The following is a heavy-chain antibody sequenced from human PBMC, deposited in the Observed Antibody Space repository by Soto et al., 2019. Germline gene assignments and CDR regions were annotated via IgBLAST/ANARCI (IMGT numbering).Heavy chain of an antibody. CDR1: GYTFTSYF. J-gene: IGHJ4*02. CDR3: ETSLQLRKGWAFDY. Sequence: QVQLVQSGPEVKKPGASVKVSCKASGYTFTSYFMQWVRQAPGQGLEWVGIINPSDGTTSYAQKFQGRVTMTRDTSTSTVYMDLSSLRSDDTAVYYCETSLQLRKGWAFDYWGQGTLVTVSS. V-gene: IGHV1-46*01. CDR2: INPSDGTT. D-gene: IGHD1-1*01.